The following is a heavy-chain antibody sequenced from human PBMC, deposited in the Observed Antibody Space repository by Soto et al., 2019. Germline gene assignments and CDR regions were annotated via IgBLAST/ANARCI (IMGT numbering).Heavy chain of an antibody. D-gene: IGHD2-15*01. Sequence: LRLSCAGSGFTFGDSYMSWIRQAPGKGLEWLSYISPGSRYPAYADSVKGRFTISRDNAKRSLYLQMMSLTAEDTAIYYCVRGGGGGLFDPWGQGTMGTVSS. CDR2: ISPGSRYP. CDR3: VRGGGGGLFDP. V-gene: IGHV3-11*06. CDR1: GFTFGDSY. J-gene: IGHJ5*02.